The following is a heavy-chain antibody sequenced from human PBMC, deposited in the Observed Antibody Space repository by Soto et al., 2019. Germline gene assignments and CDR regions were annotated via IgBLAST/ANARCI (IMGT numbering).Heavy chain of an antibody. V-gene: IGHV1-18*01. CDR1: GYTFTSYG. D-gene: IGHD1-26*01. J-gene: IGHJ4*02. Sequence: ASVKDSCKASGYTFTSYGISWVRQAPGQGLEWMGWISAYNGNTNYAQKLQGRVTMTTDTSTSTAYMELRSLRSDDTAVYYCARGDIVGATTFYFDYWGQGTLVTVSS. CDR3: ARGDIVGATTFYFDY. CDR2: ISAYNGNT.